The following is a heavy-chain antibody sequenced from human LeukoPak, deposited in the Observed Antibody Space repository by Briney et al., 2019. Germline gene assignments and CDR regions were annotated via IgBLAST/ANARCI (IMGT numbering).Heavy chain of an antibody. CDR3: ARDLYYYDSSGYQDY. V-gene: IGHV3-7*01. D-gene: IGHD3-22*01. CDR1: GFTFSSYW. CDR2: IKQDGSEK. J-gene: IGHJ4*02. Sequence: GGSLRLSCAASGFTFSSYWMSWVRQAPGKGLEWVANIKQDGSEKYYVDSVKGRFTISRDNAKNSLYLQMNSLRAEDTAVYYCARDLYYYDSSGYQDYWGQGTLVTVSS.